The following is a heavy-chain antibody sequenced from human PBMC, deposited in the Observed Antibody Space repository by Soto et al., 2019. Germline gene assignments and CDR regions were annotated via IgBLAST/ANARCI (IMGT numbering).Heavy chain of an antibody. CDR2: ISGGSDST. V-gene: IGHV3-23*01. CDR1: GFIFSNYA. J-gene: IGHJ4*01. Sequence: GSLRLSCAASGFIFSNYAMNWVRQAPGKGLEWVSTISGGSDSTYYADSVKGRFTISSDNSKNTLYLQMDSLRAEDTAVYYCAKLLWGPRTNLDYWGHGTLVTVS. CDR3: AKLLWGPRTNLDY. D-gene: IGHD2-21*01.